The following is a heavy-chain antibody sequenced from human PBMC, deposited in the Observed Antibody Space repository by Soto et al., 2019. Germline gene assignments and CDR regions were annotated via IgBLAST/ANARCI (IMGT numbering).Heavy chain of an antibody. Sequence: EVQLVESGGGLVQPGGSLRLSCAASGFSLNSYWMHWVRQVPGKGLVWVSRINSDGTKTSYADSVKGRFTIARDNAKNTLYLEMNSLRPEDTAMYYCARVGVGAYYFDDWGQGTLVTVSS. V-gene: IGHV3-74*01. J-gene: IGHJ4*02. CDR1: GFSLNSYW. CDR2: INSDGTKT. CDR3: ARVGVGAYYFDD. D-gene: IGHD1-26*01.